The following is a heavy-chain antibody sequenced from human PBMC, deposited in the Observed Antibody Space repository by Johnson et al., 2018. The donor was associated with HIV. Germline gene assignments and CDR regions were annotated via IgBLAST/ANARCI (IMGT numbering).Heavy chain of an antibody. D-gene: IGHD3-3*01. CDR2: IRSKAYGGTT. V-gene: IGHV3-49*04. J-gene: IGHJ3*01. CDR3: TRGGITIFGVVDAFDL. Sequence: VQLVESGGGLVQPGRSLRLSCTASGFTFGDYAMSWVRQAPVKGLEWVGFIRSKAYGGTTESAASVKGRFTISRDDSKSIAHLQMNSLKTEDTAVYYCTRGGITIFGVVDAFDLWGQGAMVTVSS. CDR1: GFTFGDYA.